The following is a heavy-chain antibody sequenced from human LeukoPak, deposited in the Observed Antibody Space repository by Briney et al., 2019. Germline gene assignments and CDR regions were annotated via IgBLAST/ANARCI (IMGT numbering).Heavy chain of an antibody. V-gene: IGHV1-69*04. CDR1: GGTFSSYA. CDR3: ARHDSGYEMDY. Sequence: SVKVSCKASGGTFSSYAISWVRQAPGQGLEWMGRIIPILGIANYAQKFQGRVTITADKSTSTAYMELSSLRSEDTAVYYCARHDSGYEMDYWGQGTLVTVSS. D-gene: IGHD5-12*01. J-gene: IGHJ4*02. CDR2: IIPILGIA.